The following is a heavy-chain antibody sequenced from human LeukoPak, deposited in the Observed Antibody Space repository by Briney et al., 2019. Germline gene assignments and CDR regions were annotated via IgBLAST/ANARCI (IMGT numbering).Heavy chain of an antibody. CDR1: GGSFIGYY. J-gene: IGHJ4*02. CDR2: IYYSGST. V-gene: IGHV4-34*01. D-gene: IGHD6-6*01. CDR3: ARFPHRIAAPLGDY. Sequence: SETLSLTCAVYGGSFIGYYWSWIRQPPGKGLEWIGSIYYSGSTYYNPSLKSRVTISVDTSKNQFSLKLSSVTAADTAVYYCARFPHRIAAPLGDYWGQGTLVTVSS.